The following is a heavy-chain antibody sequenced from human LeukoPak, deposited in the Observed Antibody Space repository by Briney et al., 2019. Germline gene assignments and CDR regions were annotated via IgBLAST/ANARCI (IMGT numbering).Heavy chain of an antibody. Sequence: GGSLRLSCAASGFTFSSYAMSWVRQAPGEVLEWVSVISGSGGSTYYADSVKGRFTISRDNSKNTLYLQMNSLRAEDTAVYYCAKDRDYYGSGSLDYWGQGTLVTVSS. CDR3: AKDRDYYGSGSLDY. CDR1: GFTFSSYA. CDR2: ISGSGGST. D-gene: IGHD3-10*01. V-gene: IGHV3-23*01. J-gene: IGHJ4*02.